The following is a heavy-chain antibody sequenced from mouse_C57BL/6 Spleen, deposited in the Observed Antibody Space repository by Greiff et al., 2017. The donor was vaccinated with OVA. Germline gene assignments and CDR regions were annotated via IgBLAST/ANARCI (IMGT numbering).Heavy chain of an antibody. J-gene: IGHJ2*01. CDR3: ASCTFDY. Sequence: EVQLQQSGAELVKPGASVKLSCTASGFNITDYYMHWVKQRTEQGLEWIGRIDPEDGATKYAPQFQGKATITADPSSNTAYLQRSSLTSDDTAVYYCASCTFDYWGQGTTLTVSS. CDR2: IDPEDGAT. V-gene: IGHV14-2*01. CDR1: GFNITDYY.